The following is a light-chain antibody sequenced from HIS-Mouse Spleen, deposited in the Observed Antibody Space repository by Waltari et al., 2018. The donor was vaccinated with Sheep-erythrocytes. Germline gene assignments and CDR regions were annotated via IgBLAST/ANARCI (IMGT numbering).Light chain of an antibody. V-gene: IGLV2-11*01. CDR1: SSDVGGYNH. J-gene: IGLJ1*01. CDR2: DVS. CDR3: CSYAGSYNHV. Sequence: QSALTQPRSVSGSPGPSVTISCTGTSSDVGGYNHGSWYQQHPGKAPKLMIYDVSKRPSGVPDRFSGSKSGNTASLTISGLQAEDEADYYCCSYAGSYNHVFATGTKVTVL.